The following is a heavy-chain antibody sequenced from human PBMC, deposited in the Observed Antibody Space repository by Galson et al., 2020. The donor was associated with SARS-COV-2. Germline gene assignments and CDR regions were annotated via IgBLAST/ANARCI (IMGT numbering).Heavy chain of an antibody. CDR1: GFTFSSYS. V-gene: IGHV3-23*01. D-gene: IGHD3-22*01. J-gene: IGHJ3*02. CDR3: AKDYDSSGYYGDAFDI. CDR2: ISGSGGST. Sequence: GESLKISCAASGFTFSSYSMIWVRQAPGKGPEWVSAISGSGGSTYYPDLVKGRFTISRDNSKNTLYLQMNSLRAEDTAVYYCAKDYDSSGYYGDAFDIWGQGTMVTVSS.